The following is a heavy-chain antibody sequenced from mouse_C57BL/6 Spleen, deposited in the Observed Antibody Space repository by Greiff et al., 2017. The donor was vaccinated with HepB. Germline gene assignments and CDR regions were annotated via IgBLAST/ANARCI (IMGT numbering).Heavy chain of an antibody. CDR2: INPNNGGT. J-gene: IGHJ4*01. Sequence: EVQGVESGPELVKPGASVKMSCKASGYTFTDYNMHWVKQSHGKSLEWIGYINPNNGGTSYNQKFKGKATLTVNKSSSTAYMELRSLTSEDSAVYYCARAHYYGSSYYAMDYWGQGTSVTVSS. CDR3: ARAHYYGSSYYAMDY. V-gene: IGHV1-22*01. CDR1: GYTFTDYN. D-gene: IGHD1-1*01.